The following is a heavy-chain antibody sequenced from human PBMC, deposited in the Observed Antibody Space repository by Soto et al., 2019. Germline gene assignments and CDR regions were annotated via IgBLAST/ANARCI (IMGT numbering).Heavy chain of an antibody. CDR3: ARDQQQWLVGEFDY. CDR2: IYYSGST. J-gene: IGHJ4*02. D-gene: IGHD6-19*01. Sequence: PSETLSLTCTVSGGSISSYYWSWIRQPPGKGLEWIGYIYYSGSTYYNPSLKSRVTISVDTSKNQFSLKLSSVTAADTAVYYCARDQQQWLVGEFDYWGQGTLVTVSS. V-gene: IGHV4-59*12. CDR1: GGSISSYY.